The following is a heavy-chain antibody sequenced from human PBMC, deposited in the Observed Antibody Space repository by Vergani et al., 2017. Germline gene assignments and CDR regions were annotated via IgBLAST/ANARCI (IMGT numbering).Heavy chain of an antibody. V-gene: IGHV4-31*03. CDR2: IYYSGRT. CDR3: AREQLAPQNDGMDV. CDR1: GGSISSGGYY. Sequence: QVQLQESGPGLVKPSQTLSLTCTVSGGSISSGGYYWSWIRQHPGKGLEWIGYIYYSGRTYYNPSLKSRVTISVDTSKNQFSLKLSSVTAADTAVYYCAREQLAPQNDGMDVWSEGTTVTVSS. J-gene: IGHJ6*04. D-gene: IGHD6-6*01.